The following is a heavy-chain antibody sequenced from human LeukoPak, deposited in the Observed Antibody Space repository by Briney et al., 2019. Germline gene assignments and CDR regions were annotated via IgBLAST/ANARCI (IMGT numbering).Heavy chain of an antibody. CDR1: GFTFSSYE. CDR3: ARHFPTAAGGS. V-gene: IGHV3-48*03. J-gene: IGHJ5*02. D-gene: IGHD6-13*01. Sequence: GGSLRLSCAASGFTFSSYEMNWVRQAPGKGLEWVSYISSSGSTIYYADSVKGRFTISRDNAKNSLYLQMNSLRAEDTAVYYCARHFPTAAGGSWGQGTLVTVSS. CDR2: ISSSGSTI.